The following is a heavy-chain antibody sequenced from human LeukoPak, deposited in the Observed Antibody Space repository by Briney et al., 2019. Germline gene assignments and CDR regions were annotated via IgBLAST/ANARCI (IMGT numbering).Heavy chain of an antibody. CDR2: IFHGGNT. V-gene: IGHV4-4*02. CDR1: GASISSNNW. J-gene: IGHJ4*02. CDR3: ARNKESNSWYPVFDY. D-gene: IGHD6-13*01. Sequence: PSETLSLTCDVSGASISSNNWWSWVRQPPGKGLEWIGEIFHGGNTNYNPSLKSRVTISVDKSNNQFSLKLSSVTAADTAVYYCARNKESNSWYPVFDYWGQGTLVTASS.